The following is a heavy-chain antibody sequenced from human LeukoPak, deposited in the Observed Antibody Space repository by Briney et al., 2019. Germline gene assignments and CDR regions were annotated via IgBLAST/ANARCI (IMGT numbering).Heavy chain of an antibody. Sequence: SETLSLTCTVSGGSISSYYWSWIRQPAGTALEWIGRIYTSGTITYNPSLKSRVTISVDTSKNQFSLKLSSVTAADTAVYYCARQVTMVRGVNDYWGQGTLVTVSS. J-gene: IGHJ4*02. D-gene: IGHD3-10*01. CDR1: GGSISSYY. CDR3: ARQVTMVRGVNDY. CDR2: IYTSGTI. V-gene: IGHV4-4*07.